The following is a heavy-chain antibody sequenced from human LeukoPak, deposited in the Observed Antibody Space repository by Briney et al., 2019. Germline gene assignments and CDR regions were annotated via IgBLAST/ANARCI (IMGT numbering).Heavy chain of an antibody. CDR2: TSCDGSK. D-gene: IGHD3-10*01. CDR3: AKGEVAMVLASPDY. J-gene: IGHJ4*02. CDR1: GFTLSSYA. V-gene: IGHV3-30*04. Sequence: GGSLRLSCAASGFTLSSYAIHWVRQAPGEGLEWVSVTSCDGSKYYADSVKGRFTISRDNSKNTVYLHMNSLRAEDTAVYYRAKGEVAMVLASPDYWGQGTLVTVSS.